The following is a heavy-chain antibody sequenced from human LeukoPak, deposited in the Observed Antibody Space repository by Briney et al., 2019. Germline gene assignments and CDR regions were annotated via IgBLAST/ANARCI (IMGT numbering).Heavy chain of an antibody. D-gene: IGHD5-18*01. Sequence: PGGSLRLSCAASGFTFSSYAMHWVRQAPGKGLEWVAVISYDGSNKYYADSVKGRFTISRDNSKNTLYLQMNSLRAEDTAVYYCAREKDTAMVPGYWGQGTLVTVSS. J-gene: IGHJ4*02. CDR3: AREKDTAMVPGY. CDR1: GFTFSSYA. V-gene: IGHV3-30*04. CDR2: ISYDGSNK.